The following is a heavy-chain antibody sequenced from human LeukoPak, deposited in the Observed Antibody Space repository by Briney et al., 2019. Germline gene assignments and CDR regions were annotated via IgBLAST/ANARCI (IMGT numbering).Heavy chain of an antibody. V-gene: IGHV1-69*13. J-gene: IGHJ4*02. CDR2: ISPIFGTT. CDR3: ARDLGSRDGYNPPNLFDN. D-gene: IGHD5-24*01. CDR1: GGTFRSYA. Sequence: GASVKVSCKASGGTFRSYAISWVRQAPGQGLEWMGISPIFGTTNYAQKFQGRVTITADESTSTAYMELSSLRSEDTAVYYCARDLGSRDGYNPPNLFDNWGQGTLVTVSS.